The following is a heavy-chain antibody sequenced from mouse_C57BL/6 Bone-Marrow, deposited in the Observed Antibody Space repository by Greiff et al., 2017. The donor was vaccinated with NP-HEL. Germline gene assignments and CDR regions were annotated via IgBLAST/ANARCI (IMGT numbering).Heavy chain of an antibody. CDR1: GYTFTDYE. V-gene: IGHV1-15*01. D-gene: IGHD1-1*01. CDR2: IDPETGGT. Sequence: VQLQQSGAELVRPGASVTLSCKASGYTFTDYEMHWVKQTPVHGLEWIGAIDPETGGTAYNQKFKGKAILTADKSSSTAYMELRCLTSVDSAVYYCTSPFTTVVATDYWGQGTTLTVSS. J-gene: IGHJ2*01. CDR3: TSPFTTVVATDY.